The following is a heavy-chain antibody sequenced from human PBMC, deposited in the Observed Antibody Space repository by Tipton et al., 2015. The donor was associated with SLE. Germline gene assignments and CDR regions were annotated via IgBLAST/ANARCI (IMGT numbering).Heavy chain of an antibody. CDR2: IYYSGST. Sequence: TLSLTCTVSGGSISSGGYYWSWIRQHPGKGLEWIGYIYYSGSTNYNPSLKSRVTISVDTSKNQFSLTLSSVTAADTAVYYCALRGRYWYFDLWGRGTLVTVSS. CDR1: GGSISSGGYY. CDR3: ALRGRYWYFDL. J-gene: IGHJ2*01. V-gene: IGHV4-31*08.